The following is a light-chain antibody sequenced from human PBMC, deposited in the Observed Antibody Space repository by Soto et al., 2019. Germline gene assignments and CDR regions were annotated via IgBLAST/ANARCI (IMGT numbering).Light chain of an antibody. CDR2: GIS. CDR1: QSIPTTY. Sequence: EIVLTQSPGTLSLSPGEGATLACRASQSIPTTYFAWYQQKPGQTPRLLIYGISTRATGVPDRFSGSGSGTEFNLTVNSLQSEDFAVYYCQQYEKWPITFGQGTRLEIK. J-gene: IGKJ5*01. V-gene: IGKV3D-15*01. CDR3: QQYEKWPIT.